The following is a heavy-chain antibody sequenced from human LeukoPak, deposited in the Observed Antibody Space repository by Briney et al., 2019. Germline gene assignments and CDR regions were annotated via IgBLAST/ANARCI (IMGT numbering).Heavy chain of an antibody. V-gene: IGHV1-2*02. CDR3: ARGLIVAATTGAFDM. CDR1: GYTFTGYY. CDR2: INPNSGAS. Sequence: ASVKVSCKASGYTFTGYYMHWVRQAPGQGLEWMGWINPNSGASNHVQNFQGRVTMTRDKSISTAYMDLSSLRPDDTAVYYCARGLIVAATTGAFDMWGQGTMVTVSS. J-gene: IGHJ3*02. D-gene: IGHD1-26*01.